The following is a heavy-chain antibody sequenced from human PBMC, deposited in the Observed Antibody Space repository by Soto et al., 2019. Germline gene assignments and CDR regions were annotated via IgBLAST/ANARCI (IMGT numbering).Heavy chain of an antibody. CDR2: MNPNSGNT. J-gene: IGHJ6*03. CDR1: GYTFTSYD. V-gene: IGHV1-8*01. D-gene: IGHD3-9*01. CDR3: ARLPFDLSFPHDYYYYYMDF. Sequence: GASVKVSCKASGYTFTSYDINWVRQATGQGLEWMGWMNPNSGNTGYAQKFQGRVTMTRNTSISTAYMELSSLRSEDTAVYYCARLPFDLSFPHDYYYYYMDFRAKRTTVTVS.